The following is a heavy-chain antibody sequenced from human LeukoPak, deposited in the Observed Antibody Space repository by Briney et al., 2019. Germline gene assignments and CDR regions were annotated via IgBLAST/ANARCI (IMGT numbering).Heavy chain of an antibody. Sequence: KFGESLKISWKGSGSSFTSYWIGWARQLPGKGLDWIGNCYHGDSDTRYSPSFQGQVTISADKYISTAYLQWNSLKAADSAMYYCATNTRFRGIHGFEIWGQGTMVTVS. V-gene: IGHV5-51*01. CDR3: ATNTRFRGIHGFEI. CDR2: CYHGDSDT. CDR1: GSSFTSYW. J-gene: IGHJ3*02. D-gene: IGHD3-10*01.